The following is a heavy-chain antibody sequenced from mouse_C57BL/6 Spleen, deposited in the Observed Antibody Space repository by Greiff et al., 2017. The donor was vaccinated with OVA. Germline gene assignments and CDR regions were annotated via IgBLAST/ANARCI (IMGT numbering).Heavy chain of an antibody. CDR3: TRSYYGSSYWFAY. J-gene: IGHJ3*01. CDR2: IDPETGGT. Sequence: QLQQSGAELVRPGASVTLSCKASGYTFTDYEMHWVKQTPVHGLEWIGAIDPETGGTAYNQKFKGKAILTADKSSSTAYMELRSLTSEDSAVYYCTRSYYGSSYWFAYWGQGTLVTVSA. D-gene: IGHD1-1*01. V-gene: IGHV1-15*01. CDR1: GYTFTDYE.